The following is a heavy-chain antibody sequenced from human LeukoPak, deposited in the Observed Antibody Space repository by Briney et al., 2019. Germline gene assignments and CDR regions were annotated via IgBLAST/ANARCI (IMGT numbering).Heavy chain of an antibody. CDR2: ISGSGAGT. D-gene: IGHD2-2*01. Sequence: GGSLRLSCAASGFTFSSYGMSWVRQAPGKGLEWVSSISGSGAGTDYADSVKGRFTTSRDNSKNTLYLQMNSLRAEDTAVYYCAKDLSQAWQLLGHWGQGTLSPFSQ. CDR1: GFTFSSYG. J-gene: IGHJ4*02. CDR3: AKDLSQAWQLLGH. V-gene: IGHV3-23*01.